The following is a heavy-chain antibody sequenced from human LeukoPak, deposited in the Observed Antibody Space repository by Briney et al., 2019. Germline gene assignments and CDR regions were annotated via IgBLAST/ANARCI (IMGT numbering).Heavy chain of an antibody. CDR2: IDWDDDK. Sequence: SGPTLVNPTHTLTLTCTFSGFSLSTSGMRVSWIRQPPGKALEWLARIDWDDDKFYSTSLKTRLTISKDTSKNQVVLTMTNMDPVDTATYYCARTSNYYDSSGYPYYFDYWGQGTLVTVSS. J-gene: IGHJ4*02. CDR1: GFSLSTSGMR. V-gene: IGHV2-70*04. D-gene: IGHD3-22*01. CDR3: ARTSNYYDSSGYPYYFDY.